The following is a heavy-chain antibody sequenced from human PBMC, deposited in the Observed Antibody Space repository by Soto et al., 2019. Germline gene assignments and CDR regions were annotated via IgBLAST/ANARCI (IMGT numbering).Heavy chain of an antibody. V-gene: IGHV3-13*01. D-gene: IGHD6-13*01. J-gene: IGHJ6*02. Sequence: PGGSLRLSCAASGFTFSSYDMHWVRQGPGKGLEWVSTIGTADGTYYAGSVKGRFTISREDAKNSLYLQMNSLRVEDTAVYYCKRGGIGPGYGRDVWGLVTTVTASS. CDR1: GFTFSSYD. CDR2: IGTADGT. CDR3: KRGGIGPGYGRDV.